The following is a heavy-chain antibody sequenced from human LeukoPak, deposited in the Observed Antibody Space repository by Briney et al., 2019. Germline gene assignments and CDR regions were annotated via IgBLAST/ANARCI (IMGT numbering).Heavy chain of an antibody. CDR1: GGSISSGGYS. J-gene: IGHJ5*02. CDR3: ARVRFEWFDP. V-gene: IGHV4-30-2*01. CDR2: IYHSGST. D-gene: IGHD3-10*01. Sequence: SETLSLTCAVSGGSISSGGYSWSWIRQPPGKGLEWIGYIYHSGSTHYNPSLKSRVTISVDRSKNQFSLKLSSVTAADAAVYYCARVRFEWFDPWGQGTLVTVSS.